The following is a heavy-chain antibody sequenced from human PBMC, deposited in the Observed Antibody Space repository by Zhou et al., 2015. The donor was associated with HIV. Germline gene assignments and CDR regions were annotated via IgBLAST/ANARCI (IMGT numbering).Heavy chain of an antibody. CDR1: GFTFDDYA. J-gene: IGHJ4*02. Sequence: EVQLVESGGGLVQPGRSLRLSCAASGFTFDDYAMHWVRQAPGKGLEWVSGISWNSGSIGYADSVKGRFTISRDNAKNSLYLQMNSLRAEDTALYYCAKEAHGAVAGADFDYWGQGTLVTVSS. D-gene: IGHD6-19*01. CDR3: AKEAHGAVAGADFDY. V-gene: IGHV3-9*01. CDR2: ISWNSGSI.